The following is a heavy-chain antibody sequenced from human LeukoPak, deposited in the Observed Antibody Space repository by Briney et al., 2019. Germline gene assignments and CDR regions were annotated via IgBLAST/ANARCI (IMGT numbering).Heavy chain of an antibody. J-gene: IGHJ6*03. Sequence: GGSLRLSCAASGFTFSSYGMHWVRQAPGKGLEWVAFIRYDGSNKYYADSAKGRFTISRDNSKNTLYLQMNSLRAEDTAVYYCAKDSGRYYYYMDVWGKGTTVTVSS. CDR2: IRYDGSNK. CDR3: AKDSGRYYYYMDV. V-gene: IGHV3-30*02. CDR1: GFTFSSYG.